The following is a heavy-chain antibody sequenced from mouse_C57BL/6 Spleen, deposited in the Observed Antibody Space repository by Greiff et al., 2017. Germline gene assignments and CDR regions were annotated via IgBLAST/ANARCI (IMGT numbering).Heavy chain of an antibody. Sequence: QVQLQQPGAELVMPGASVKLSCKASGYTFTSYWMHWVKQRPGQGLEWIGEIDPSDSYTNYNQKFKGKSTLTVDKSSSTAYMQLSSLTSEDSAVYYCARRRGRGYFDVWGPGTTGTVSA. CDR1: GYTFTSYW. D-gene: IGHD3-1*01. V-gene: IGHV1-69*01. J-gene: IGHJ1*01. CDR3: ARRRGRGYFDV. CDR2: IDPSDSYT.